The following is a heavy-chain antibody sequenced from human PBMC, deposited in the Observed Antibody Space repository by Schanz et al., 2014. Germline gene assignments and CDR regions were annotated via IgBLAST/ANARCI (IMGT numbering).Heavy chain of an antibody. J-gene: IGHJ4*02. CDR1: GFMFSSYA. CDR2: ISDSGDTA. D-gene: IGHD3-10*01. Sequence: EMQLLESGGGLIQPGGSLRLSCAASGFMFSSYAMSWVRQAPGKGLEWVSLISDSGDTAYYADSVKGRFTISRDNAKNSLYLQMNSLRAEDTAVYHCVSSGSYSSYAFWGQGTLVTVSS. V-gene: IGHV3-23*01. CDR3: VSSGSYSSYAF.